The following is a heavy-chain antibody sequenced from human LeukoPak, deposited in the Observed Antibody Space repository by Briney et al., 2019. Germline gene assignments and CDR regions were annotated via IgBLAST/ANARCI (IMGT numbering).Heavy chain of an antibody. D-gene: IGHD2-15*01. CDR1: GGSISSSSYY. V-gene: IGHV4-39*01. CDR2: IYYSGST. CDR3: ARQTVVAANIDY. J-gene: IGHJ4*02. Sequence: SETLSLTCTVSGGSISSSSYYWDWIRQLPGKGLEWVGSIYYSGSTYYNPSLKSRVTISVDTSKNQFSLKLNSVTAADTAVYYCARQTVVAANIDYWGQGTLVTVSS.